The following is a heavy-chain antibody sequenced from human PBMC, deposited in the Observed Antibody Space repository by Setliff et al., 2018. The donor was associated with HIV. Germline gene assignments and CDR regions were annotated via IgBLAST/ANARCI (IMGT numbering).Heavy chain of an antibody. CDR2: IHSSGST. Sequence: SETLSLTCAVYGGSFSGNYCNWIRQPPGKGPEWIGYIHSSGSTIYNPSLKSRITISLDTSKEQFSLELSSATAADTAVYYCATLDHSGGNFLAYWGQGSLVTVSS. D-gene: IGHD2-21*02. CDR3: ATLDHSGGNFLAY. V-gene: IGHV4-4*09. J-gene: IGHJ4*02. CDR1: GGSFSGNY.